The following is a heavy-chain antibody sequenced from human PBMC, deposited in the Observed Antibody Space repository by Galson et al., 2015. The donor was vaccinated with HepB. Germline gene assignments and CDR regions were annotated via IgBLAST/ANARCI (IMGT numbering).Heavy chain of an antibody. CDR3: ARPNYGQYYFDY. Sequence: LRLSCAGSGFTFSDYWMSWVRQAPGKGLEWVANINHYGSEEYYVDSVKGRFTISRDNGRNSLYLLVHSLRAEDTAVYYCARPNYGQYYFDYWGQGTLVTVSS. D-gene: IGHD3-16*01. V-gene: IGHV3-7*03. CDR1: GFTFSDYW. CDR2: INHYGSEE. J-gene: IGHJ4*02.